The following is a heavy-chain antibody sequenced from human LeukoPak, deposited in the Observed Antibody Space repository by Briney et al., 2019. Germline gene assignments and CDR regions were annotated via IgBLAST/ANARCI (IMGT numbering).Heavy chain of an antibody. CDR2: ISSSGSTI. D-gene: IGHD6-19*01. CDR1: GFIFSDYY. V-gene: IGHV3-11*01. J-gene: IGHJ4*02. CDR3: ARDRRQSQVRFNELDY. Sequence: GGSLRLSCAASGFIFSDYYMGWIRQAPGKGLEWVSYISSSGSTIYYADSVKGRFTISSDNAKNSLYLQMNSLRAEDTAVYYCARDRRQSQVRFNELDYWAQGTLVTVSS.